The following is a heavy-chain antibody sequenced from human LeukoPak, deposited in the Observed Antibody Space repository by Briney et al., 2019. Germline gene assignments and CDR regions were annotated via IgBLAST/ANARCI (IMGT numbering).Heavy chain of an antibody. D-gene: IGHD2-2*01. Sequence: RSSETLSLTCTVSGYSISSGYYWGWIRQPPGKGLEWIGSIYHSGSTYYNPSLKSRVTISVDTSKNQFSLKLSSVTAADTAVYYCARHLTSSYPFDYWGQGTLVTVSS. CDR3: ARHLTSSYPFDY. J-gene: IGHJ4*02. CDR2: IYHSGST. CDR1: GYSISSGYY. V-gene: IGHV4-38-2*02.